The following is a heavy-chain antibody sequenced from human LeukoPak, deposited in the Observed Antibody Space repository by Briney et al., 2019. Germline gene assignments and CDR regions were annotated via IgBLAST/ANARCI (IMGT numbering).Heavy chain of an antibody. Sequence: PGGSLRLSCVASGFAVGRNYMSWVRQAPGKGLEWVAVISYDGSNKYYADSVKGRFTISRDNSKNTLYLQMNSLRAEDTAVYYCARSSSTNFYGMDVWGQGTTVTVSS. D-gene: IGHD2-2*01. CDR1: GFAVGRNY. J-gene: IGHJ6*02. CDR2: ISYDGSNK. V-gene: IGHV3-30-3*01. CDR3: ARSSSTNFYGMDV.